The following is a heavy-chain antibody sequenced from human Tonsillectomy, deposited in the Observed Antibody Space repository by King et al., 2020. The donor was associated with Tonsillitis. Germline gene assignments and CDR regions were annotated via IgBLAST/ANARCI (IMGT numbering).Heavy chain of an antibody. CDR3: ASESAYSGSLDTFAI. CDR2: IKQDGSQK. CDR1: RFSFSDYL. V-gene: IGHV3-7*01. Sequence: EVQLVESGGGLVQPGGSLRLSCEASRFSFSDYLISWVRQAPGKRLEWVAKIKQDGSQKYYVDSVRCRFTISRVNAKISLFLQMSSLRAEYTAVYYCASESAYSGSLDTFAIWGQGTMVTVSS. J-gene: IGHJ3*02. D-gene: IGHD1-26*01.